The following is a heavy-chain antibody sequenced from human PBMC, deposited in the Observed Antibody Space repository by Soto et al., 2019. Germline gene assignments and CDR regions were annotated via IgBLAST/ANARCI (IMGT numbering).Heavy chain of an antibody. V-gene: IGHV4-30-4*01. CDR2: IYYSGST. Sequence: PSETMSLTCTVSGGSVSSGDYYWSWIRQPPGKGLEWIGYIYYSGSTYYNPSLKSRVTISEDTSKNQFSLKLSSVTAADTAVYYCAGAPILGSAWYLDYWGQGTLVTVSS. CDR1: GGSVSSGDYY. D-gene: IGHD2-15*01. J-gene: IGHJ4*02. CDR3: AGAPILGSAWYLDY.